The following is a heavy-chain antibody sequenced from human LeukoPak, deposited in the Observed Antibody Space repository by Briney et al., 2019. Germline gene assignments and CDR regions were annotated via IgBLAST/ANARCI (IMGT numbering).Heavy chain of an antibody. CDR1: GFTFDDYA. CDR2: ISWNSGSI. D-gene: IGHD2-2*01. J-gene: IGHJ5*02. Sequence: PGGSLRLSCAASGFTFDDYAMHWVRQAPGKGREWVSGISWNSGSIGYADSVKGRFTISRDNAKNSLYLQMNSLRAEDMALYYCAKGYCSSTSCLFDPWGQGTLVTVSS. V-gene: IGHV3-9*03. CDR3: AKGYCSSTSCLFDP.